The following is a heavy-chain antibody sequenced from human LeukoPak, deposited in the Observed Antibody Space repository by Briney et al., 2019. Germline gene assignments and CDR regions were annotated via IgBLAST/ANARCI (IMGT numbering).Heavy chain of an antibody. Sequence: WGSLRLSCAASGFTFSSYWIHWVRQVPGKGLVWVSRINSDGSSTTYADSVKGRFTISRDNAKNTLYLQMNSLRAEDTAVYYCARSAAAGFSYYSYYLDVWGKGTTVTIFS. D-gene: IGHD6-13*01. V-gene: IGHV3-74*01. CDR2: INSDGSST. CDR3: ARSAAAGFSYYSYYLDV. CDR1: GFTFSSYW. J-gene: IGHJ6*03.